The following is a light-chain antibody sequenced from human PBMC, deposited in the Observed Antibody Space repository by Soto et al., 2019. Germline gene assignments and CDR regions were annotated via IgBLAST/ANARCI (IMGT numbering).Light chain of an antibody. CDR3: KQYESYSPYT. CDR1: QSINYW. V-gene: IGKV1-5*03. Sequence: DIQMTQSPSTLSASVGDRVTITCRASQSINYWLAWYQQKPGKAPKLLIYQASTLESGVPSRFSGSGSGTEFTLTISSRQPDDAASYFCKQYESYSPYTFGQGTKLEIK. CDR2: QAS. J-gene: IGKJ2*01.